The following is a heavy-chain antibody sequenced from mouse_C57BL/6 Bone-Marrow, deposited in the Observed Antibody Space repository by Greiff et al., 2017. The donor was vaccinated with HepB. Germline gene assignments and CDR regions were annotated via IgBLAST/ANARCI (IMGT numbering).Heavy chain of an antibody. D-gene: IGHD2-4*01. CDR1: GYSITSGYY. CDR2: ISYDGSN. CDR3: ARTKPDYTWFAY. Sequence: EVKLVESGPGLVKPSQSLSLTCSVTGYSITSGYYWNWIRQFPGNKLEWMGYISYDGSNNYNPSLKNRISITRDTSKNQFFLKLNSVTTEDTATYYCARTKPDYTWFAYWGQGTLVTVSA. J-gene: IGHJ3*01. V-gene: IGHV3-6*01.